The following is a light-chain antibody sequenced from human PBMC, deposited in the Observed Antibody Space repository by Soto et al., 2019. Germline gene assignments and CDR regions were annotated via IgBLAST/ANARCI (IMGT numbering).Light chain of an antibody. J-gene: IGLJ1*01. CDR3: NSYTSKSTGV. V-gene: IGLV2-14*01. CDR2: EVS. CDR1: SSDVGGYNY. Sequence: QSALTQPASVSGSPGQSITISCTGTSSDVGGYNYVSWYQQHPGKAPKLIIYEVSNRPSGVSNRFSGSKSGNTASLTISGLQAEDEADYYCNSYTSKSTGVFGTGTQVTAL.